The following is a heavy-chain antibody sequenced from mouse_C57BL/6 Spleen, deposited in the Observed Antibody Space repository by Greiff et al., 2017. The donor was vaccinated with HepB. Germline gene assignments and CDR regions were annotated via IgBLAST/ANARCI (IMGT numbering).Heavy chain of an antibody. CDR1: GFNIKDYY. V-gene: IGHV14-2*01. D-gene: IGHD2-2*01. CDR2: IDPEDGET. J-gene: IGHJ2*01. Sequence: VHVKQSGAELVKPGASVKLSCTASGFNIKDYYMHWVKQRTEQGLEWIGRIDPEDGETKYAPKFQGKATITADTSSNTAYLQLSSLTSEDTAVYYCAKVVTTGYYFDYWGQGTTLTVSS. CDR3: AKVVTTGYYFDY.